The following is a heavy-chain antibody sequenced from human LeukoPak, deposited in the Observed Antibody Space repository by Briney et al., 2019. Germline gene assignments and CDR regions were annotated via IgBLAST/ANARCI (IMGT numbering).Heavy chain of an antibody. V-gene: IGHV3-7*01. D-gene: IGHD3-9*01. J-gene: IGHJ6*03. CDR2: IKQDGSEK. CDR1: GFTFSSYW. Sequence: GGSLRLSCAASGFTFSSYWMSWVRQAPGKGLEWVANIKQDGSEKYYVDSVKGRFTISRDNAKNSLYLQMNSLRAEDTAVYYCARGGYYDILTGYSSYYYYMDVWGKGTTVTISS. CDR3: ARGGYYDILTGYSSYYYYMDV.